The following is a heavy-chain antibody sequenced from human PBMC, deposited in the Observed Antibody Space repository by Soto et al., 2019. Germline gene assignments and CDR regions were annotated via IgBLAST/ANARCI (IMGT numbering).Heavy chain of an antibody. Sequence: PGGSLRLSCAASGFTFSSYGMHWVRQAPGKGLEWVAVISYDGSNKYYADSVKGRFTISRDNSKNTLYLQMNSLRAEDTAVYYCANVPLPEDAVAVAFDIWGQGKMVTVSS. D-gene: IGHD6-19*01. CDR1: GFTFSSYG. CDR2: ISYDGSNK. CDR3: ANVPLPEDAVAVAFDI. J-gene: IGHJ3*02. V-gene: IGHV3-30*18.